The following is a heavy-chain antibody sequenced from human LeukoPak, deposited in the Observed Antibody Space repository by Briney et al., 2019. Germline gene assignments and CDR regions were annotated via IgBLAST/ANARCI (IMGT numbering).Heavy chain of an antibody. CDR2: VSHGGAAHDSMAT. J-gene: IGHJ3*02. CDR1: GNSISRGYY. D-gene: IGHD1-1*01. CDR3: ANRVLRSGTGAFDI. Sequence: SETLSLTCSVSGNSISRGYYCGWIRQPPGKGLEWIGSVSHGGAAHDSMATFYNPSLKSRVTMSVDTSKNQFSLRLTSVTAADTALYFCANRVLRSGTGAFDIWGLGTVVVVSS. V-gene: IGHV4-38-2*02.